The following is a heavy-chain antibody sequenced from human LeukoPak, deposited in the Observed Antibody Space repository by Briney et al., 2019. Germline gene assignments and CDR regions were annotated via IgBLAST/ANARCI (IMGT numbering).Heavy chain of an antibody. CDR3: TRDRGAYNLYDY. CDR1: GFTFGDYA. CDR2: IRSKDYGETP. V-gene: IGHV3-49*03. Sequence: PGGSLRLSCTASGFTFGDYAMSWIRQAPGKGLEGVGFIRSKDYGETPDYAASVKGRFTISRDDSKAIAYLQMNSLKTEDTAVYHCTRDRGAYNLYDYWGQGTLVTVSS. J-gene: IGHJ4*02. D-gene: IGHD1-1*01.